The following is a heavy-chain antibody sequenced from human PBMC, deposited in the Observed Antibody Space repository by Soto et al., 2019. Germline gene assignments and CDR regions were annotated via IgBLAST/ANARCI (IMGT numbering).Heavy chain of an antibody. CDR1: GFTFSNYA. CDR2: ITGSGDTT. D-gene: IGHD6-13*01. Sequence: EVQLLEAGGGLVQPGGSLRLSCAASGFTFSNYAIRWVRQAPGKGLEWVSSITGSGDTTYYADSVKGRFTISRDNSKNTVYLQMNSLRVEDTAVYYRAKDPLKYSSSWYLEWWFDPWGQGTLVTVSS. V-gene: IGHV3-23*01. J-gene: IGHJ5*02. CDR3: AKDPLKYSSSWYLEWWFDP.